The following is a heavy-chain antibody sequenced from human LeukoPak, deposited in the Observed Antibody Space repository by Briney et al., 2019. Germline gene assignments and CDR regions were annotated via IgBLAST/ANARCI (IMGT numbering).Heavy chain of an antibody. J-gene: IGHJ4*02. Sequence: ASVKVSCKASGYTFTSYDINWVRQATGQGLEWMGWMNPNSGNTGYAQKFQGRVTMTRNTSISPAYMELSSLRPEDTAVYYCARKGYSSSSGKVGYFDYWRQATLVTVSS. D-gene: IGHD6-6*01. V-gene: IGHV1-8*01. CDR3: ARKGYSSSSGKVGYFDY. CDR2: MNPNSGNT. CDR1: GYTFTSYD.